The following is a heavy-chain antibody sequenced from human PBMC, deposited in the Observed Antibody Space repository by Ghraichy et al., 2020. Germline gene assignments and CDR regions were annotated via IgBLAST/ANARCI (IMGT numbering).Heavy chain of an antibody. CDR1: GFTVSSNY. V-gene: IGHV3-66*01. J-gene: IGHJ4*02. CDR3: ARSTGYSSGWLFDY. D-gene: IGHD6-19*01. CDR2: IYSGGST. Sequence: GGSLRLSCAASGFTVSSNYMSWVRQAPGKGLEWVSVIYSGGSTYYADSVKGRFTISRDNSKNTLYLQMNSLRAEDTAVYYCARSTGYSSGWLFDYWGQGTLVTVSS.